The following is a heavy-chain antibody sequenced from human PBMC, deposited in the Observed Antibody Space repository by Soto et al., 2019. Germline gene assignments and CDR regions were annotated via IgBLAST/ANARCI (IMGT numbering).Heavy chain of an antibody. CDR1: GYSFTSYW. V-gene: IGHV5-10-1*01. Sequence: GESLKISCKGSGYSFTSYWISWVRQMPGKGLEWMGRIDPSDSYTNYSPSFQGHVTISADKSIRTAYLQWSSLKASDTAMYYCARTSAAGKYYYGMDVWGQGTTVTVSS. CDR2: IDPSDSYT. J-gene: IGHJ6*02. D-gene: IGHD6-13*01. CDR3: ARTSAAGKYYYGMDV.